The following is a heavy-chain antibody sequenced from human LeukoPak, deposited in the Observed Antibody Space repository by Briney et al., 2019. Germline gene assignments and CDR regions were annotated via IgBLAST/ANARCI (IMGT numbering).Heavy chain of an antibody. V-gene: IGHV3-23*01. Sequence: PGGSLRLSCAASGFTFSNYAMSWVRQAPGKGLEWVAATSVSGTTYYADSVMGRFTISRDNSKNTLYLQMNSLRAEDTAVYYCARWNAFDIWGQGTMVTVSS. CDR3: ARWNAFDI. J-gene: IGHJ3*02. CDR2: TSVSGTT. D-gene: IGHD1-1*01. CDR1: GFTFSNYA.